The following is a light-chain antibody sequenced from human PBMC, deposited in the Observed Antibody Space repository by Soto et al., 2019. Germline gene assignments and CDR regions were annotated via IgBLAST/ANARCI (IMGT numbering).Light chain of an antibody. Sequence: EIVLTQSPGTLSLSPGERATLSCRASQSVSNSYLAWYQQKPGQAPRLLLYGASSRATGIPDRFSGSGSGTDCALTISRLEPEDFAVYYCQQYGSSPPIIFGEGTRLEIK. CDR2: GAS. J-gene: IGKJ5*01. V-gene: IGKV3-20*01. CDR1: QSVSNSY. CDR3: QQYGSSPPII.